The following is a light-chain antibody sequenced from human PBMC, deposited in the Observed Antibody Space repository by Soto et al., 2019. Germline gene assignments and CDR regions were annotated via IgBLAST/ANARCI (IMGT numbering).Light chain of an antibody. Sequence: EIVLTQSPGTLSLSPGERATLSCRASQSVSSNFLAWYQQKPGQAPRLLIYGASSRATGIPDRFSGSGSGTDFTLTISRLEPEDFVVYYCQQYGSSPLTFGQGTKVDIK. CDR1: QSVSSNF. CDR3: QQYGSSPLT. V-gene: IGKV3-20*01. J-gene: IGKJ1*01. CDR2: GAS.